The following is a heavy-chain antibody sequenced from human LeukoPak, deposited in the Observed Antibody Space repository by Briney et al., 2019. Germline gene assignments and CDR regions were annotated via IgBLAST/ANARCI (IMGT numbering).Heavy chain of an antibody. D-gene: IGHD3-22*01. CDR1: GGSISSSSSSSY. V-gene: IGHV4-39*01. CDR3: ARHASSGLNWFDP. J-gene: IGHJ5*02. Sequence: SETLSLTCTVSGGSISSSSSSSYWGWIRQPPGKGLEWIGSVYYSGSTYYNPSLKSRVTISVERSKNQFSLELTYVTAADTAVYYCARHASSGLNWFDPWGQGTLVTVSS. CDR2: VYYSGST.